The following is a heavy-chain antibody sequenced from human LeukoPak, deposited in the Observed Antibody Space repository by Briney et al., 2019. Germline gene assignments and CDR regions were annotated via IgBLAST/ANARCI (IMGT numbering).Heavy chain of an antibody. D-gene: IGHD6-13*01. CDR3: ARVGIAAAGLYYYYYMDV. J-gene: IGHJ6*03. Sequence: GGSLRLSCAASGFTFSSYAMSWVRQAPGKGLEWVSAISGSGGSTYYADSVKGRFTISRDNSKNTLYLQMNSLRAEDTAVYYCARVGIAAAGLYYYYYMDVWGKGTTVTISS. V-gene: IGHV3-23*01. CDR1: GFTFSSYA. CDR2: ISGSGGST.